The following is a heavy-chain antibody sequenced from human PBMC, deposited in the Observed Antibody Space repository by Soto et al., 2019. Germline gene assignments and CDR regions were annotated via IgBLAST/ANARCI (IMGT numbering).Heavy chain of an antibody. CDR1: GFTISTHG. D-gene: IGHD1-7*01. V-gene: IGHV3-33*03. J-gene: IGHJ4*02. CDR3: AAATTWNYHFPY. Sequence: QAQLVESGGGVGHPGTSLRLSCAAPGFTISTHGMHWVRQAPGKGLGRLANIWYDGSNKFYAESVKGRFSISKDNAKNTLYLQMSSLRAEDTAVYYCAAATTWNYHFPYWGQGTQVTVSS. CDR2: IWYDGSNK.